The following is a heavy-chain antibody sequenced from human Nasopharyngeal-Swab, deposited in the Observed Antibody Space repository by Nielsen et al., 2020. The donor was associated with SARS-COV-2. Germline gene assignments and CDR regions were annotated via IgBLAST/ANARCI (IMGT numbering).Heavy chain of an antibody. Sequence: ASVKVSCKVSGYTLTELSMHWVRQAPGKGLEWVGGFDPEDGETIYAQKFQGRVTMTEDTSTDTAYMELSSLRSEDTAVYYCARGLFGYYDSSGYPDAFDIWGQGTMVTVSS. V-gene: IGHV1-24*01. CDR1: GYTLTELS. CDR2: FDPEDGET. D-gene: IGHD3-22*01. J-gene: IGHJ3*02. CDR3: ARGLFGYYDSSGYPDAFDI.